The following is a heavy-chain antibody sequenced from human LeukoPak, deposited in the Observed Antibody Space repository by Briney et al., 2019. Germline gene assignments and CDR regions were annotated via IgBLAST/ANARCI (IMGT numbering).Heavy chain of an antibody. V-gene: IGHV4-30-2*03. J-gene: IGHJ4*02. Sequence: PSETLSLTCTVSGGSISSGGHSWSWIRQPPGKGLEWIGYIYHSGSGSTYYNPSLKSRVTISVDTSKNQFSLKLNSVTATDTAVHYCARHYGPWGQGTLVTVSS. CDR3: ARHYGP. CDR1: GGSISSGGHS. CDR2: IYHSGSGST. D-gene: IGHD3-10*01.